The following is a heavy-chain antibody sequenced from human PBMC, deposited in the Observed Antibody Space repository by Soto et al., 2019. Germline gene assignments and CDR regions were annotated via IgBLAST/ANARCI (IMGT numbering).Heavy chain of an antibody. CDR3: ASHSVPMATNGYFEY. Sequence: SETLSLTCTVSGGSISSSSYYWGWIRQPPGKGLEWIGSIYYSGSTYYNPSLKSRVTISVDTSKNQFSLKLSSVTAADTAVYYSASHSVPMATNGYFEYRGQGTLVTVS. D-gene: IGHD2-8*01. V-gene: IGHV4-39*01. J-gene: IGHJ4*02. CDR2: IYYSGST. CDR1: GGSISSSSYY.